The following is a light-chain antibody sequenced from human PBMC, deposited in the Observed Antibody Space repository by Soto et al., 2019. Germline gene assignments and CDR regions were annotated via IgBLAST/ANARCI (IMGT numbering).Light chain of an antibody. CDR3: QQYGSPPPFT. Sequence: ENVLTQSPVTLSLSPGERATLSCRASQSVTSNKVAWFQQKPGQAPRLLIRAASSRATGIPDRFSGSGSATDFTLTISRLEPEDLAVYYCQQYGSPPPFTFGQGTKLEIK. V-gene: IGKV3-20*01. J-gene: IGKJ2*01. CDR2: AAS. CDR1: QSVTSNK.